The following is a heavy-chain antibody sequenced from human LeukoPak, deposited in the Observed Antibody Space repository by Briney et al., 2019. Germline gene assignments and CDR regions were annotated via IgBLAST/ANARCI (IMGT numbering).Heavy chain of an antibody. CDR3: ARAGELDYYFDY. CDR1: GGSISSDGYS. Sequence: PSETLSLTCAVSGGSISSDGYSWSWIRQPPGKGLEWIGYIYHSGSTYYNPSLKSRVTISVDRSKNQFSLKLSSVTAADTAVYYCARAGELDYYFDYWGQGTLVTVSS. V-gene: IGHV4-30-2*01. CDR2: IYHSGST. J-gene: IGHJ4*02. D-gene: IGHD1-1*01.